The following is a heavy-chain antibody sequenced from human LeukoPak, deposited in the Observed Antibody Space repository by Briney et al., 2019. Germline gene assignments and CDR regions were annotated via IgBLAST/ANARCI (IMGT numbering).Heavy chain of an antibody. Sequence: PGGSLRLSCAASGFTISNHWTHWVRQAPGKGLVWVSRINSDGRRTSYADSVKGRFTISRDNAKNTLYLQMNSLRPDDTAVYYCAREVEVVPATMGAYYYYYMDVWGKGTTVTVSS. J-gene: IGHJ6*03. V-gene: IGHV3-74*01. CDR2: INSDGRRT. CDR1: GFTISNHW. D-gene: IGHD2-2*01. CDR3: AREVEVVPATMGAYYYYYMDV.